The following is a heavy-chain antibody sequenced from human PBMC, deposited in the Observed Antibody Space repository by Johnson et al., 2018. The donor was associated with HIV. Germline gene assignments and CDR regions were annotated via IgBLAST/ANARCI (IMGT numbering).Heavy chain of an antibody. J-gene: IGHJ3*02. D-gene: IGHD3-22*01. V-gene: IGHV3-30*09. CDR3: ARGPYYYDNFGFFGAFDI. CDR2: MSHDGTNK. Sequence: QVQLVESGGGVVQPGRSLRLSCAASGFMFSYYAMHWVRQAPGKGLEWVAVMSHDGTNKYYVDSVKGRFAISRDNSKNTLFLQMNRLRAEDTAVYYCARGPYYYDNFGFFGAFDIWGQGTVVTVSS. CDR1: GFMFSYYA.